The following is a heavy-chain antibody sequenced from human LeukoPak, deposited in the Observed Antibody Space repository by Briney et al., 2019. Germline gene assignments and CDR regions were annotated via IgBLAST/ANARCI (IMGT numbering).Heavy chain of an antibody. CDR1: GYTFTGYY. D-gene: IGHD6-13*01. Sequence: ASVKVSCKASGYTFTGYYMHWVRQAPGQGLEWMGWINPNSGGTNYAQKFQGRVTMTRDTSISTAYMELSRLRSDDTAVYYCARLSSSSWYDRDYWGQGTLVTVSS. CDR3: ARLSSSSWYDRDY. J-gene: IGHJ4*02. V-gene: IGHV1-2*02. CDR2: INPNSGGT.